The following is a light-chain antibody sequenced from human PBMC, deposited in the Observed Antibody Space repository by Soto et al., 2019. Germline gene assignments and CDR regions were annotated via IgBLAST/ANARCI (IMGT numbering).Light chain of an antibody. CDR1: SSNIGAGYD. Sequence: QSALTQPPSVSGAPGQRVTISCTGSSSNIGAGYDVHWYQQLPGTAPKLLIYGNSNRPSGVPDRSSGSKPGTSASLAITGLQAEDEADYYCQSYDSSLSGSVVFGGGTKLTVL. CDR3: QSYDSSLSGSVV. CDR2: GNS. V-gene: IGLV1-40*01. J-gene: IGLJ2*01.